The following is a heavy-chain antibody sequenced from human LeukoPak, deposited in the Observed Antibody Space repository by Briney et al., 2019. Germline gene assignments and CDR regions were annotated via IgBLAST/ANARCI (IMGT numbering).Heavy chain of an antibody. CDR1: GYTFTGYY. D-gene: IGHD3-10*01. CDR2: INPNSGGT. CDR3: AKDHLLWFGELSWFDP. J-gene: IGHJ5*02. V-gene: IGHV1-2*02. Sequence: ASVKVSCKASGYTFTGYYMHWVRQAPGQGLEWMGWINPNSGGTNYAQKFQGRVTMTRDTSISTAYMELSRLRSDDTAVYYCAKDHLLWFGELSWFDPWGQGTLVTVSS.